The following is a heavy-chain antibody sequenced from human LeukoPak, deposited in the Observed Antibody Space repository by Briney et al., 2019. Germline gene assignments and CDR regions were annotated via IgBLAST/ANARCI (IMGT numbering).Heavy chain of an antibody. V-gene: IGHV3-23*01. Sequence: GGSLRLSCAASGFPFNIQDMRWVRQAPGKGLEWVSSIHADGVGTFYADSVRGRFTISRDNSKNTLDLQMNSLRVEDTAVYYCGKGRVSEWGQGTLVTVSS. CDR1: GFPFNIQD. CDR3: GKGRVSE. CDR2: IHADGVGT. J-gene: IGHJ4*02. D-gene: IGHD6-19*01.